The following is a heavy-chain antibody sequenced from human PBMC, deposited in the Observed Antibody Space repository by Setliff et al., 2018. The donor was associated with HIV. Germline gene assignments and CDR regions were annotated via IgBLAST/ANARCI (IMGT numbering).Heavy chain of an antibody. J-gene: IGHJ3*02. V-gene: IGHV1-18*01. CDR3: ARDDVGYCSGGSCYHLFDTFDI. CDR1: GYSFTNYG. Sequence: GASVKVSCKASGYSFTNYGISWVRQAPGQGLEWMGWISSYNDNTNYALNLQGRVTMTTDTSTSTAYMELRSLGSDDTAVYYCARDDVGYCSGGSCYHLFDTFDIWGQGTVVTVS. CDR2: ISSYNDNT. D-gene: IGHD2-15*01.